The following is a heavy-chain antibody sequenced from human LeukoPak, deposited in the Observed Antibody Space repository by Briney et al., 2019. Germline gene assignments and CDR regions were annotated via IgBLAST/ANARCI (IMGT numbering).Heavy chain of an antibody. Sequence: ASVKVSCKASGGTFSSYAISWVRQAPRQGLEWMGRIIPILGIANYAQKFQGRVMITADKSTSTAYMELSSLRSEDTAVYYCAREDRLRFFDYWGQGTLVTVSS. CDR3: AREDRLRFFDY. J-gene: IGHJ4*02. V-gene: IGHV1-69*04. CDR1: GGTFSSYA. CDR2: IIPILGIA. D-gene: IGHD3-16*01.